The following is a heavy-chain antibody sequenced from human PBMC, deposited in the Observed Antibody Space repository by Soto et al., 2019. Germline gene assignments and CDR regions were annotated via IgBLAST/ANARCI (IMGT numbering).Heavy chain of an antibody. Sequence: QLQLRESGPGLVKPSETLSLTCTVSGNSISGTSSFWAWIRQPPGKNLEWIGSVYYTGSTYYNSSLKSRVSISIDTSKNQFSLSLTSVTAADTAVYSCTRRVRSTGLLDYWGQGALVTVSS. J-gene: IGHJ4*02. CDR2: VYYTGST. D-gene: IGHD4-4*01. CDR3: TRRVRSTGLLDY. V-gene: IGHV4-39*01. CDR1: GNSISGTSSF.